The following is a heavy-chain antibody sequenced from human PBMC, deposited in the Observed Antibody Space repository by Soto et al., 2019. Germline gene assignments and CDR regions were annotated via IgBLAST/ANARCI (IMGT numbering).Heavy chain of an antibody. CDR3: ASGRTVSRPGFYYYYGMDV. D-gene: IGHD4-17*01. CDR1: GYTFTSYD. V-gene: IGHV1-8*01. Sequence: QVQLVQSGAEVKKPGASVKVSCKASGYTFTSYDINWVRQATGQGLEWMGWMNPNSGNTGYAQKFQGRVTMTRNTAIRTAYMELSSLRSEDTAVYSCASGRTVSRPGFYYYYGMDVWGQGTTVTVSS. J-gene: IGHJ6*02. CDR2: MNPNSGNT.